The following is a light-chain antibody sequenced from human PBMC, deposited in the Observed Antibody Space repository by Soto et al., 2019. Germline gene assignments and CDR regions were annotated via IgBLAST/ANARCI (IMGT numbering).Light chain of an antibody. CDR1: SSDVGGYNY. Sequence: QAVLTQPASVSGSPGQSITISCTGTSSDVGGYNYVSWYQQHPGKAPKVVIYDVHNRPSGVSNRVSGSKSGNTASLTISGLQAEDEAEYYCSSYTSSSTLYVFGTGTKLTVL. J-gene: IGLJ1*01. V-gene: IGLV2-14*01. CDR2: DVH. CDR3: SSYTSSSTLYV.